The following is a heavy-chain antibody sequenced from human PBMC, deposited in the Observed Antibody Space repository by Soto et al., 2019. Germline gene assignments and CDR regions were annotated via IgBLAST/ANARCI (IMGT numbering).Heavy chain of an antibody. J-gene: IGHJ6*04. V-gene: IGHV1-69*01. Sequence: QVQLVQFGAEVKKPGSSVKVSCKASGGTFSSYAISWVRQAPGQGLEWMGGIIPIFATANYAQKFQGRVMITVDESTSTGYIGLGSLRSEDTAVYYCARAVSFRYQLLKRGMDVWCEGTTVTVSS. CDR2: IIPIFATA. D-gene: IGHD2-2*01. CDR3: ARAVSFRYQLLKRGMDV. CDR1: GGTFSSYA.